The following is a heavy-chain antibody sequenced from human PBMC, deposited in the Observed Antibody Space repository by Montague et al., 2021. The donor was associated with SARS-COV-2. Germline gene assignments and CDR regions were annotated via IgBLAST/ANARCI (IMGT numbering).Heavy chain of an antibody. V-gene: IGHV6-1*01. CDR1: GDSVSSNSVA. CDR3: VRYSGWFYFDF. CDR2: TYYRSKWYS. D-gene: IGHD6-19*01. J-gene: IGHJ4*02. Sequence: CAISGDSVSSNSVAWSWIRQSPLRGLEWLGRTYYRSKWYSDYAPSVRGRLTVNPDASKNEFSLELNYVTPEDTAVYYCVRYSGWFYFDFRGQGTLVTVSS.